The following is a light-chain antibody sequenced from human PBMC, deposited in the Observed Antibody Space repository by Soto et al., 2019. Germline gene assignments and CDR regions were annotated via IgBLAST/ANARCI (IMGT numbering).Light chain of an antibody. V-gene: IGKV3-15*01. J-gene: IGKJ4*01. Sequence: ETVMTQSPATLSVSPGESATLSCRAGQSISNNLAWYQQKPGQAPRLLIYGASSRATGIPATFSGSGSETEFTLTIGGLQSEDFAVYYCQQYNNWPLTFGGGTKVDIK. CDR2: GAS. CDR3: QQYNNWPLT. CDR1: QSISNN.